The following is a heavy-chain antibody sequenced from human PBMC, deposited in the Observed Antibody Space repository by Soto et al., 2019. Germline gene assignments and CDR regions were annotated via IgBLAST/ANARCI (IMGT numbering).Heavy chain of an antibody. CDR1: GFSFSNYG. J-gene: IGHJ5*02. CDR2: ISISSSYI. CDR3: ARDLGRSGSHIRSHWFDP. D-gene: IGHD3-10*01. Sequence: GGSLRLSCAASGFSFSNYGMNWVRQAPGKGLEWVSSISISSSYIYYADSVKGRFTISRDNAKNSLSLQMNSLRAEDTAVYYCARDLGRSGSHIRSHWFDPWGQGTLVTVAS. V-gene: IGHV3-21*01.